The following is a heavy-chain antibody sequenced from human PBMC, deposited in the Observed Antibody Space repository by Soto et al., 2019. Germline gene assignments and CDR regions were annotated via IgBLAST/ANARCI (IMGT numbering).Heavy chain of an antibody. J-gene: IGHJ5*02. D-gene: IGHD3-16*01. CDR2: ISGDGNIT. V-gene: IGHV3-74*01. CDR3: ARSIGGGFDP. CDR1: GITLESDW. Sequence: EVRLVESGGGLVQPGGSLRLSCAVSGITLESDWMHWVRQSPGKGLVWVARISGDGNITDYAGFVGGRFTMSRDNARDTVFLQMDSLRAEDTSVYYCARSIGGGFDPWGQGTLVIVSS.